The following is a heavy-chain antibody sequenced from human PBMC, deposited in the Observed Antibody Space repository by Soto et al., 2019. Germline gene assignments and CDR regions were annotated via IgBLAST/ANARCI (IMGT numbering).Heavy chain of an antibody. D-gene: IGHD6-19*01. J-gene: IGHJ4*02. CDR2: IYWDDDK. V-gene: IGHV2-5*02. CDR3: AHSVVAGLGYYFDY. CDR1: GFSLSSTRVA. Sequence: QITLKESGPTLVKPTQTLTLTCTFSGFSLSSTRVAVGWIRQPPGKALEWLALIYWDDDKRYSPFLKSRLTLTKDTSNNHVVLTMTNIDPVDTATYYCAHSVVAGLGYYFDYWGQGTLVTVSS.